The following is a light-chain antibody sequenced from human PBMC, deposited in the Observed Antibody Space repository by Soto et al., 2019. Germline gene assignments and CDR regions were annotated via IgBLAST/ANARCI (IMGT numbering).Light chain of an antibody. CDR2: DAS. V-gene: IGKV1-33*01. CDR1: QDIKSN. CDR3: QQCENFPFT. Sequence: DIRMTQSPSSLSASVGDRVTITCQASQDIKSNLNWFQQKSGKAPRLLVYDASNLETGVTSRFSGSGAGTHLTLTIRSWQSEETSTDFCQQCENFPFTFGPGTKVDI. J-gene: IGKJ3*01.